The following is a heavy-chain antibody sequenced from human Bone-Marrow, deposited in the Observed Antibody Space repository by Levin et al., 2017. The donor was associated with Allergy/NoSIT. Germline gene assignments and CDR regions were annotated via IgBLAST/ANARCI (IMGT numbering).Heavy chain of an antibody. D-gene: IGHD1-26*01. CDR2: IKSKTDGGTT. V-gene: IGHV3-15*01. J-gene: IGHJ4*02. Sequence: GESLKISCAASGFTFSNAWMSWVRQAPGKGLEWVGRIKSKTDGGTTDYAAPVKGRFTISRDDSKNTLYLQMNSLKTEDTAVYYCTTSTELLPWYWGQGTLVTVSS. CDR3: TTSTELLPWY. CDR1: GFTFSNAW.